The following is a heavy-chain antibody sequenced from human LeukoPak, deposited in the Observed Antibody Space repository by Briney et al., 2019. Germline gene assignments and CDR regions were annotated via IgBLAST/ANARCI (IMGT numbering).Heavy chain of an antibody. CDR3: AKDPMVRGAKLYYFDY. D-gene: IGHD3-10*01. CDR2: IKQDGTEK. V-gene: IGHV3-7*03. J-gene: IGHJ4*02. Sequence: PGGSLRLSCGASGFTFTTYWMSWVRQAPGKGLEWVANIKQDGTEKYYVDSVKGRFTISRDYARNSLYLQMNSLRAEDTALYYCAKDPMVRGAKLYYFDYWGQGTLVTVSS. CDR1: GFTFTTYW.